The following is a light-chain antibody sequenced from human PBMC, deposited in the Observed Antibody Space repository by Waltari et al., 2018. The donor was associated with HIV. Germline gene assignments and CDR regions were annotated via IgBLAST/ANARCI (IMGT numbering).Light chain of an antibody. CDR3: QQYYSTPWT. V-gene: IGKV4-1*01. J-gene: IGKJ1*01. CDR2: WAS. Sequence: DIVMTQSPDSLAVSLGERATIHCKSSQSVLSSSNNKNYLVWYQPQPGQPPKLLIYWASTRESGVPDRFSGSVSGTDFTLTISSLQAEDVAVYYCQQYYSTPWTFGQGTKVEVK. CDR1: QSVLSSSNNKNY.